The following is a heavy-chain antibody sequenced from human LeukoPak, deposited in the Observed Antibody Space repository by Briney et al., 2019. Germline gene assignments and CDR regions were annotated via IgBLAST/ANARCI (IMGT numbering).Heavy chain of an antibody. CDR3: ASGGGWVFDN. V-gene: IGHV3-7*02. D-gene: IGHD6-19*01. CDR2: IKQDGSEK. J-gene: IGHJ4*02. Sequence: GGSLRLSCGACGVSLSIHWCSFFCESPLGALEWLANIKQDGSEKYYVDSVKGRFTISRDNAKNSQYLQMNSLRAEDTAVYYCASGGGWVFDNWGQGTLVTVSS. CDR1: GVSLSIHW.